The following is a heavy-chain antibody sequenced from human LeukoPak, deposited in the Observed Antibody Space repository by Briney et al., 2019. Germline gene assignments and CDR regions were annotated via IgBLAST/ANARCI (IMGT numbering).Heavy chain of an antibody. Sequence: GGSLRLSCAAAGFTFSTYNMNWVRQAPGKGLEWVSSITSGGTYTYYADSVKGRFTISRDNSKNTLYLQMNSLRAEDTAVYSCARAGIYCSSTSCPKTLDYWGQGTLVTVSS. J-gene: IGHJ4*02. CDR2: ITSGGTYT. D-gene: IGHD2-2*01. CDR1: GFTFSTYN. CDR3: ARAGIYCSSTSCPKTLDY. V-gene: IGHV3-21*01.